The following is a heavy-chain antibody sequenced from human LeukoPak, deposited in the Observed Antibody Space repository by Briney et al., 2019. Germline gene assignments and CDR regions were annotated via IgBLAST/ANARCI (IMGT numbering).Heavy chain of an antibody. V-gene: IGHV3-23*01. CDR1: GFTFSSYA. Sequence: PGGSLRLSCAASGFTFSSYALSWVRQAPGKGLEWVSAISVSGGSTYFADSVKGRFTISRDNSKNTLYLQMSSLRAEDTAVYYCAKELRSSGWFYYDMDVWGQGTTVTVSS. CDR2: ISVSGGST. D-gene: IGHD6-19*01. CDR3: AKELRSSGWFYYDMDV. J-gene: IGHJ6*02.